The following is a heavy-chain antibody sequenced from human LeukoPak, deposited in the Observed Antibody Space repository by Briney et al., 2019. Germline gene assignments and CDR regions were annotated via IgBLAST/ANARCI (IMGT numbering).Heavy chain of an antibody. CDR2: TYYRSKWYD. Sequence: SQTLSLTCAISGDSVSNNIAAWNWIRQSPSRGLEWLGRTYYRSKWYDDYAVSVKGRIRIIPDTPRNQVSLHLDSVTPEDTGVYFCARVRWARTNWFDPWGQGTLVIVSS. CDR1: GDSVSNNIAA. V-gene: IGHV6-1*01. J-gene: IGHJ5*02. D-gene: IGHD1-26*01. CDR3: ARVRWARTNWFDP.